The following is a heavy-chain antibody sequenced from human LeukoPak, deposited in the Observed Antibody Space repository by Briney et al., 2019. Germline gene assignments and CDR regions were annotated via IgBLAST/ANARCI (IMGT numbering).Heavy chain of an antibody. CDR3: ARNTAMAYFDY. CDR1: GFTFSSYS. J-gene: IGHJ4*02. CDR2: ISSSSSYI. Sequence: GGSLRLSCAASGFTFSSYSMNWVRQAPGKGLEWVSSISSSSSYIYYADSVKGRFTISRDNSKNTLYLQMNSLRAEDTAVYYCARNTAMAYFDYWGQGTLVTVSS. V-gene: IGHV3-21*01. D-gene: IGHD5-18*01.